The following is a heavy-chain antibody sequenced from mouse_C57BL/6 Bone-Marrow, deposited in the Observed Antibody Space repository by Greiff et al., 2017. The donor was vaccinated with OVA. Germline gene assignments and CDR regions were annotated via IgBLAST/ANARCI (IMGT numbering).Heavy chain of an antibody. V-gene: IGHV14-2*01. CDR2: IDPEDGET. D-gene: IGHD3-2*02. J-gene: IGHJ1*03. CDR3: AGGRLFYWYFDV. Sequence: EVKLVESGAELVKPGASVKLSCTASGFNIKDYYMHWVKQRTEQGLEWIGRIDPEDGETKYAPKFQGKATITADTSSSTAYLQLSSLTSEDTAVYYCAGGRLFYWYFDVWGTGTTVTVAS. CDR1: GFNIKDYY.